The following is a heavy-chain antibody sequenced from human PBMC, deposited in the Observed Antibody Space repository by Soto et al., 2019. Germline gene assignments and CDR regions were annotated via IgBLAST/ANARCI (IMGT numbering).Heavy chain of an antibody. Sequence: SVKVSCKASGGTFSSYAISWVRQAPGQGLEWMGGIIPILGTANYAQKFQGRVTITADKSTSTAYMELSSLRSEDTAVYYCARRKGSGLKNWFDPWGQGTLVTVSS. CDR2: IIPILGTA. V-gene: IGHV1-69*10. CDR3: ARRKGSGLKNWFDP. CDR1: GGTFSSYA. J-gene: IGHJ5*02. D-gene: IGHD6-19*01.